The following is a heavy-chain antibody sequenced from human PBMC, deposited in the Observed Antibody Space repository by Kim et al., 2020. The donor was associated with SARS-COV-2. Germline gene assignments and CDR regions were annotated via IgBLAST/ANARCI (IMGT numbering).Heavy chain of an antibody. Sequence: ASVKVSCKASGYTFTSYGISWVRQAPGQGLEWMGWISAYNGNTNYAQKLQGRVTMTTDTSTSTAYMELRSLRSDDTAVYYCAREGLLWFGESIGYYGMDVWGQGTTVTVSS. V-gene: IGHV1-18*01. CDR2: ISAYNGNT. J-gene: IGHJ6*02. D-gene: IGHD3-10*01. CDR1: GYTFTSYG. CDR3: AREGLLWFGESIGYYGMDV.